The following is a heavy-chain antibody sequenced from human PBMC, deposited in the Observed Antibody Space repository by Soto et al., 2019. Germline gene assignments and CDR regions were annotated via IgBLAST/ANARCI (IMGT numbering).Heavy chain of an antibody. Sequence: QVQLVESGGGVVQPGRSLRLSCAASGFTFSSYGMHWVRQAPGKGLEWVAVISYDGSNKYYADSVKGRFTISRDNSRNTRYLQMNSLRAEDTAVYYCANTGSTPEDYWGQGTLVTVSS. CDR1: GFTFSSYG. J-gene: IGHJ4*02. V-gene: IGHV3-30*18. CDR3: ANTGSTPEDY. CDR2: ISYDGSNK. D-gene: IGHD4-17*01.